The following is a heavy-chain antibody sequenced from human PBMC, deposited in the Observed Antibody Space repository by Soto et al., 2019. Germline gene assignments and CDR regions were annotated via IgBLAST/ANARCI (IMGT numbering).Heavy chain of an antibody. Sequence: SVKVSFKASGGTFSSYAISWVRQAPGQGLEWMGGIIPIFGTANYAQKFQGRVTITADESTSTAYMELSSLRSEDTAVYYCASAEGAVRYYYDSSGYPKWFDPWGQGTPVTVSS. J-gene: IGHJ5*02. CDR3: ASAEGAVRYYYDSSGYPKWFDP. CDR2: IIPIFGTA. CDR1: GGTFSSYA. V-gene: IGHV1-69*13. D-gene: IGHD3-22*01.